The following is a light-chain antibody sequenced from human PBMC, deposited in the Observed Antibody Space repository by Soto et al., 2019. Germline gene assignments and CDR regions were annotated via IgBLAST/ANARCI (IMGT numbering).Light chain of an antibody. V-gene: IGKV1-5*03. CDR1: QTISSW. Sequence: DIXMTXSPSXLXAXXGDRVTIXXXASQTISSWLAWYQLKPGKAPKLLVYRAXTXESGVPSRFSGSGSGTEFTLTISGLQPDDFATYYCQQYKTFGQGTKVEI. J-gene: IGKJ1*01. CDR2: RAX. CDR3: QQYKT.